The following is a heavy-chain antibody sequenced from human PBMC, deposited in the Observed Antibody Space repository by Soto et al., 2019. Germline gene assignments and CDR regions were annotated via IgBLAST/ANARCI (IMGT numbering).Heavy chain of an antibody. J-gene: IGHJ3*02. Sequence: SVKVSCKVSGYTLXELSMHWVRQAPGKGLEWMGGFDPEDGETIYAQKFQGRVTMTEDTSTDTAYMELSSLRSEDTAVYYCATGYCTNGVCFNDAFDIWGQGTMVTVS. CDR3: ATGYCTNGVCFNDAFDI. CDR2: FDPEDGET. CDR1: GYTLXELS. V-gene: IGHV1-24*01. D-gene: IGHD2-8*01.